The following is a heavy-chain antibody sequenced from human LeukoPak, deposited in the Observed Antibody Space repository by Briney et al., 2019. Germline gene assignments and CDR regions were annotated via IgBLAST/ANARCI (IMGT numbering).Heavy chain of an antibody. J-gene: IGHJ5*02. V-gene: IGHV1-69*13. CDR3: AAQRGRRYFDWLKKWFGP. CDR2: VIPMFGTV. D-gene: IGHD3-9*01. CDR1: GGTFNTYA. Sequence: ASVKVSCKASGGTFNTYAISWVRQAPGQGLEWMGGVIPMFGTVNYAQKFQGRVTITADESTSTAYMELSSLRSEDTAVYYCAAQRGRRYFDWLKKWFGPWGQGTLVTVSS.